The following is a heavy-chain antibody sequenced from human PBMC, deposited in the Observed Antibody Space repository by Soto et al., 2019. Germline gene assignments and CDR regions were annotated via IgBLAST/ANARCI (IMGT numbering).Heavy chain of an antibody. J-gene: IGHJ4*02. CDR1: GFTFSNYA. CDR2: ISATAGST. V-gene: IGHV3-23*01. D-gene: IGHD5-12*01. Sequence: EVQLLESGGGLVQPGGSLRLSCAASGFTFSNYAVSWVRQAPGKGLEWVALISATAGSTYYAASVKGRFTISRDNSKNTLYLQMSSLRAEDTAVYSCAKCAPLGSGYDSAFDYWGQGTLVTVSS. CDR3: AKCAPLGSGYDSAFDY.